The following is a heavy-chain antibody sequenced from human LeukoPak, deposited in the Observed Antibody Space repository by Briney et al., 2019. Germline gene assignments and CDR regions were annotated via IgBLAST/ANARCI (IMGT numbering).Heavy chain of an antibody. CDR1: GFTFSSYS. J-gene: IGHJ4*02. CDR3: AKGLQLWSPFDY. D-gene: IGHD5-18*01. V-gene: IGHV3-21*01. CDR2: ISSSSSYI. Sequence: GGSLRLSCAASGFTFSSYSMNWVRQAPGKGLEWVSSISSSSSYIYYADSVKGRFTISRDNAKNSLYLQMNSLRAEDTAVYYCAKGLQLWSPFDYWGQGTLVTVSS.